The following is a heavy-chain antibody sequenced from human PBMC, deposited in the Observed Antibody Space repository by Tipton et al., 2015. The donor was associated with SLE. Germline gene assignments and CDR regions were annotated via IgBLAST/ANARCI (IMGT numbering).Heavy chain of an antibody. Sequence: TLSLTCTVSGGSVSSTTSYWSWIRQPPGKGLEWIGNIYYSGSTNYNPSLKSRVTISVDTSKNQFSLKLRSVTAADTAVYYCASSGYHEYLQYWGQGTLVTVSS. CDR2: IYYSGST. D-gene: IGHD3-22*01. V-gene: IGHV4-61*01. J-gene: IGHJ1*01. CDR1: GGSVSSTTSY. CDR3: ASSGYHEYLQY.